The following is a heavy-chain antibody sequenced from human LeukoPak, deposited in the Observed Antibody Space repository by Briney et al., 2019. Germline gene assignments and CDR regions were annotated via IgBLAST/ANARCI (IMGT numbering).Heavy chain of an antibody. CDR3: ARNNWGIDD. CDR1: GFKFSNHW. V-gene: IGHV3-74*01. J-gene: IGHJ4*02. D-gene: IGHD7-27*01. CDR2: INNDGSDT. Sequence: PGGSLRLSCAASGFKFSNHWMHWVRQSPGKGLVWVARINNDGSDTSHADSVEARFTISRDNAENTLYLQMNSLRVEDTAMYFCARNNWGIDDWGQGTLVTVSS.